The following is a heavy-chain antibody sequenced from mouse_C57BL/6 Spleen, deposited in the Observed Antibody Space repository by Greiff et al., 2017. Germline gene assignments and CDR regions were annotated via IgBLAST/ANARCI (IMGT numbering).Heavy chain of an antibody. CDR2: IDPNSGGT. CDR3: ARSITTVVEDYAMDY. D-gene: IGHD1-1*01. V-gene: IGHV1-72*01. CDR1: GYTFTSYW. J-gene: IGHJ4*01. Sequence: QVQLKQPGAELVKPGASVKLSCKASGYTFTSYWMHWVKQRPGRGLEWIGRIDPNSGGTKYNEKFKSKATLTVDKPSSTAYMQLSSLTSEDSAVYYCARSITTVVEDYAMDYWGQGTSVTVSS.